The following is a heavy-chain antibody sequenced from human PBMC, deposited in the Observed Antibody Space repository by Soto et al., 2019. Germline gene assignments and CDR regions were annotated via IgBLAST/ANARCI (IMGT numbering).Heavy chain of an antibody. CDR2: IIPIFGTA. CDR3: ARDPVPDTYYYASSGNHWFDP. V-gene: IGHV1-69*01. D-gene: IGHD3-22*01. CDR1: GGTFSSYA. Sequence: QVQLVQSGAEVKKPGSSVKVSCKASGGTFSSYAISWVRQAPGQGLEWMGGIIPIFGTANYAQKFQGRVTITADESTSTAYMELSSLRSEDTAVYYCARDPVPDTYYYASSGNHWFDPWGQGTLVTVSS. J-gene: IGHJ5*02.